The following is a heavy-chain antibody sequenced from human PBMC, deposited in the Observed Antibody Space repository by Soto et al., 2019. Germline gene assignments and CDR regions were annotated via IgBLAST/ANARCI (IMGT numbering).Heavy chain of an antibody. CDR2: FYYSGST. Sequence: QVQLQESGPGLVKPSETLPLTCTVSGGSIRSYYWSWLRQPPGKGLEWIGHFYYSGSTNYNPSLRGRVTISVDTPMNQFSLQLSSVTAADTALYYCARHYGSGTRLDAFDIWGQGTMVTVSS. CDR3: ARHYGSGTRLDAFDI. CDR1: GGSIRSYY. D-gene: IGHD3-10*01. V-gene: IGHV4-59*08. J-gene: IGHJ3*02.